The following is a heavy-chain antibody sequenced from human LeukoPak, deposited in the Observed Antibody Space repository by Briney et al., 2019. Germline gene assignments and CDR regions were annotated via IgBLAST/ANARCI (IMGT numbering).Heavy chain of an antibody. V-gene: IGHV3-7*03. CDR3: ATGAGCGY. D-gene: IGHD6-19*01. Sequence: GGSLRLSCAASRLTFSSYWMTWGREAPGEGVEWVANIKQDGSERNYVDSVKGRFTISRENAKNSLYLQMNTLRDEYSAVYYCATGAGCGYWGQGTLVTVSS. J-gene: IGHJ4*02. CDR1: RLTFSSYW. CDR2: IKQDGSER.